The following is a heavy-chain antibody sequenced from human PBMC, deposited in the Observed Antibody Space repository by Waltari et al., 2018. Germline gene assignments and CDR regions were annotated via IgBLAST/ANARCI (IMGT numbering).Heavy chain of an antibody. CDR1: GYTFTDYY. D-gene: IGHD3-3*01. V-gene: IGHV1-69-2*01. Sequence: EVQLVQSGAEVKKPGATVKISCKASGYTFTDYYMHWVQQAPGKGLGWMGRVDPEDGETIYAEKFQGRVTITADTSTDTAYMELSSLRSEDTAVYYCATGRKDDFWSGYYKGNAFDIWGQGTMVTVSS. CDR2: VDPEDGET. J-gene: IGHJ3*02. CDR3: ATGRKDDFWSGYYKGNAFDI.